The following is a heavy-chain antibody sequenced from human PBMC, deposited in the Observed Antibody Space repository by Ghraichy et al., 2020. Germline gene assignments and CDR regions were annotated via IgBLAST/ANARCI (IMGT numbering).Heavy chain of an antibody. CDR3: VQKGPRLGGLHA. V-gene: IGHV4-4*02. CDR1: GDSISSSNW. D-gene: IGHD7-27*01. J-gene: IGHJ5*02. Sequence: SETLSLTCAVSGDSISSSNWWTWVRQSPGKGLEWIGEIYHTESTNYNPSLRSRVTMSIDKSKNQFSLELRSVTAADTAVYYCVQKGPRLGGLHAWGQGTLVAVSS. CDR2: IYHTEST.